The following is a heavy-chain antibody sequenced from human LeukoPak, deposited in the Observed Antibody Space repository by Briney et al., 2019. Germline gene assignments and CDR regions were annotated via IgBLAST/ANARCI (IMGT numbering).Heavy chain of an antibody. Sequence: SETLSLTCTVSGGSISSYYWSWIRQPPGKGLEWIGYIYYSGSTNYNPSLKSRVTISVDTSKNQFSLKLSSATAADTAVYYCARAQLPYDILTGYYPPYMDVWGKGTTVTVSS. CDR1: GGSISSYY. CDR2: IYYSGST. D-gene: IGHD3-9*01. CDR3: ARAQLPYDILTGYYPPYMDV. J-gene: IGHJ6*03. V-gene: IGHV4-59*01.